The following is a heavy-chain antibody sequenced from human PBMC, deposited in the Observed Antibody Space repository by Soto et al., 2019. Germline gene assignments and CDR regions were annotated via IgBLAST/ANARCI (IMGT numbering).Heavy chain of an antibody. CDR1: GGSISSSSYY. J-gene: IGHJ5*02. Sequence: NPSETLSLTCTVSGGSISSSSYYWGWIRQPPGKGLEWIGSIYYSGSTYYNPSLKSRVTISVDTSKNQFSLKLSSVTAADTAVYYCARRSRRSAAGPHAGWFDPWGQGTLVTVSS. V-gene: IGHV4-39*01. CDR2: IYYSGST. D-gene: IGHD6-13*01. CDR3: ARRSRRSAAGPHAGWFDP.